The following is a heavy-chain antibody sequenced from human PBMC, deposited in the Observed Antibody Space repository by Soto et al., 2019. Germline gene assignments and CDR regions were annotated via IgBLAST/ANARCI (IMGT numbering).Heavy chain of an antibody. D-gene: IGHD2-2*01. Sequence: RWIIKYPGKGLEWIAYTSHTGNTNYNPSLKSRVIISLDTSKNQVSLQLTSVTATDTALYFCARDMHAGLTHGLGPCGQGTLVSVSS. V-gene: IGHV4-59*01. CDR3: ARDMHAGLTHGLGP. CDR2: TSHTGNT. J-gene: IGHJ5*02.